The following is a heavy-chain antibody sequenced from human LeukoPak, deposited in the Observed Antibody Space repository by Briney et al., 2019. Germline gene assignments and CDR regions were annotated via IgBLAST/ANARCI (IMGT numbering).Heavy chain of an antibody. J-gene: IGHJ4*02. D-gene: IGHD5-18*01. Sequence: PSETLSLTCAVSGYSISSGYYWGWIRQPPGKGLEWIGSIYHSGSTYYNPSLKSRVTISVDTSKHQFSLKLSSVTDEDTAVYYCARQGGYSYGYQSHWGQGTLVTVSS. CDR1: GYSISSGYY. CDR3: ARQGGYSYGYQSH. CDR2: IYHSGST. V-gene: IGHV4-38-2*01.